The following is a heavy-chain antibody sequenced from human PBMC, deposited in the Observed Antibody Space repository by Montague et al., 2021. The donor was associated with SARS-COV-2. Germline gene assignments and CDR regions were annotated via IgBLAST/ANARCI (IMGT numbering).Heavy chain of an antibody. CDR1: GGSFSGYY. V-gene: IGHV4-34*01. CDR2: INHSGST. J-gene: IGHJ6*02. Sequence: SEILSLTCAVYGGSFSGYYWSWIRQPPGKGLEWIGEINHSGSTNYNPSLKSRVTISVDTSKNQFSLKLSSVTAADTAVYYCARVRAVPAAMRIFSLGRSNYGMDVWGQGTTVTVSS. CDR3: ARVRAVPAAMRIFSLGRSNYGMDV. D-gene: IGHD2-2*01.